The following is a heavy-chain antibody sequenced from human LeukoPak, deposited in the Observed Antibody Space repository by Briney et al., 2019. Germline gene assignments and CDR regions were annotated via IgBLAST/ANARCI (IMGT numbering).Heavy chain of an antibody. V-gene: IGHV1-69*13. D-gene: IGHD5-24*01. CDR3: AREGGYNQGYAFDI. J-gene: IGHJ3*02. Sequence: SVKVSCKASGGTFSSYAISWVRQAPGQGLEWMGGIIPIFGTANYAQKFQGRVTITADESTSTAYMELSSLRSEDTAVYYCAREGGYNQGYAFDIWGQGTMVTVSS. CDR2: IIPIFGTA. CDR1: GGTFSSYA.